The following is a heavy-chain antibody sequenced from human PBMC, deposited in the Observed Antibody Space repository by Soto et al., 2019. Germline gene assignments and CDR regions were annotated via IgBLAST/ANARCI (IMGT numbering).Heavy chain of an antibody. D-gene: IGHD2-2*01. CDR3: ARDRRGYCSSTSCSGWFDP. CDR1: GDSISDYFY. Sequence: SSETLSLTCTVSGDSISDYFYWSWIRQPPGKGLEWIGYIYYSGSTNYNPSLKSRVTISVDTSKNQFSLKLSSVTAADTAVYYCARDRRGYCSSTSCSGWFDPWGQGTLVTVSS. V-gene: IGHV4-59*01. CDR2: IYYSGST. J-gene: IGHJ5*02.